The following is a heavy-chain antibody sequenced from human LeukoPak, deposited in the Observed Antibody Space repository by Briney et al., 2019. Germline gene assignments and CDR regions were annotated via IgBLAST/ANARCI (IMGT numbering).Heavy chain of an antibody. Sequence: PSETLSLTCAVYGGSFSGYYWSWIRQPPGKGLEWIGEINHSGSTNYNPSLKSRVTISVDTSKNQFSLKLSSVTAADTAVYYCARDGGLYYYYYGMDVWGQGTTVTVSS. CDR3: ARDGGLYYYYYGMDV. J-gene: IGHJ6*02. CDR1: GGSFSGYY. V-gene: IGHV4-34*01. CDR2: INHSGST.